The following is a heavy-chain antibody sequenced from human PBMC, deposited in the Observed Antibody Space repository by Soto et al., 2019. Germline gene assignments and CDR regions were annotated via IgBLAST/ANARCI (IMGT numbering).Heavy chain of an antibody. D-gene: IGHD2-2*02. Sequence: SVKVSCKASGGTFSSYGINWVRQAPGQGLEWMGGIIPIFASANHAQRFQGRVMITADKSTSTVYMELSSLRSEDTAVYYCARDRVPRAPIKGYYLYYGMDVWGQGTTVTVSS. V-gene: IGHV1-69*06. CDR1: GGTFSSYG. CDR2: IIPIFASA. CDR3: ARDRVPRAPIKGYYLYYGMDV. J-gene: IGHJ6*02.